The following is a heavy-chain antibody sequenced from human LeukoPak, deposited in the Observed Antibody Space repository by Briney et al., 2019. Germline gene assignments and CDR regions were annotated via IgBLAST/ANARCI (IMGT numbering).Heavy chain of an antibody. J-gene: IGHJ5*02. D-gene: IGHD5-18*01. CDR3: VRVGYAYGPVGNWFDP. CDR2: IYYSGGS. V-gene: IGHV4-39*01. Sequence: PSETLSLTCTVSGGSISSSDYYWGWVRQPPGKGLEWIGNIYYSGGSYPSPSLESRVTISSDTSKNQFSVKLTSVTAADTAVYYCVRVGYAYGPVGNWFDPWGQGVPVTVSS. CDR1: GGSISSSDYY.